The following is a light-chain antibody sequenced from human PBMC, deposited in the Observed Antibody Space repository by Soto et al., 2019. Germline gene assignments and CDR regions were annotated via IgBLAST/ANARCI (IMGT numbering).Light chain of an antibody. CDR3: QYCGYLPI. J-gene: IGKJ3*01. CDR1: QGVSNW. V-gene: IGKV1-12*01. CDR2: AAS. Sequence: DIQMTQSPSSVSASVGDRVTITCRASQGVSNWLAWYQQKPGKAPKLLIYAASTLRSGVPSRFRGSGSGTDFTFTISSLQPEDFATYYCQYCGYLPIFGPGTTVDFK.